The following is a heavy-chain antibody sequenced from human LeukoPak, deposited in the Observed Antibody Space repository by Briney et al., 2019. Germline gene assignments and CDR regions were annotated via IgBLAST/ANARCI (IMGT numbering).Heavy chain of an antibody. V-gene: IGHV3-23*01. Sequence: SGGSLRLSCVASGFTFSTHAMSCVRQAPGKGLEWVSAISGGGSTTHYADSVKGRFTISRDNSKNTLYLQMNSLRAEDTAVYYCAKDPPYCTGDCYSDYWGQGALVTVSS. CDR1: GFTFSTHA. J-gene: IGHJ4*02. CDR2: ISGGGSTT. CDR3: AKDPPYCTGDCYSDY. D-gene: IGHD2-8*02.